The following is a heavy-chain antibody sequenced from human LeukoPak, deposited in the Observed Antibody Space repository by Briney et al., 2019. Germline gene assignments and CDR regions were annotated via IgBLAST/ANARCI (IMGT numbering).Heavy chain of an antibody. D-gene: IGHD2-2*02. CDR2: FNHSGST. CDR3: ARGPPRWGYCSSTSCYTVDY. Sequence: SETLSLTCAVYGGSFSGYYWSWIRQPPGKGLEWIGEFNHSGSTNYNPSLKSRVTISVDTSKNQFSLKLSSVTAADTAVYYCARGPPRWGYCSSTSCYTVDYWGQGTLVTDSS. V-gene: IGHV4-34*01. CDR1: GGSFSGYY. J-gene: IGHJ4*02.